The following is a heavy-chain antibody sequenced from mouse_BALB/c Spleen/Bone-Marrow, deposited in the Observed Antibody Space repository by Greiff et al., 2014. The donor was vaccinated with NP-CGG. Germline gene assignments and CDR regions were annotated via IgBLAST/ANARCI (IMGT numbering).Heavy chain of an antibody. J-gene: IGHJ4*01. Sequence: ESGPGLVKPSQSLSLTCSVSGYSITSGYYWNWIRQFPGNKLGWMGYISYDGSNNYNPSLKNRISITRDTSKNQFFLKWNSVTTENTATYYCARAGYGNFYAMDYWGQGTSVTVSS. CDR1: GYSITSGYY. CDR3: ARAGYGNFYAMDY. V-gene: IGHV3-6*02. CDR2: ISYDGSN. D-gene: IGHD2-10*02.